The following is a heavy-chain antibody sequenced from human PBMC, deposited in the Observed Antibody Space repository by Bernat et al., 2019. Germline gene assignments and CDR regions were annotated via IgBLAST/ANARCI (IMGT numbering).Heavy chain of an antibody. CDR1: GYTFTSYG. CDR3: ARTYSGYEKTYYYGMDV. CDR2: ISAYNGNT. V-gene: IGHV1-18*01. Sequence: QVQLVQSGAEVKKPGASVKVSCKASGYTFTSYGISWVRQAPGQGLEWMGWISAYNGNTNYAQKLQGRVTMTTDTSTSTAYMELRSLRSDDTAVYYCARTYSGYEKTYYYGMDVWGQGTTVTVSS. D-gene: IGHD5-12*01. J-gene: IGHJ6*02.